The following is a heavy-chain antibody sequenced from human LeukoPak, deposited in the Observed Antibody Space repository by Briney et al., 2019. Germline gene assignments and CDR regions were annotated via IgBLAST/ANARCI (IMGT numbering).Heavy chain of an antibody. CDR1: GGSISSSSYY. D-gene: IGHD3-22*01. CDR2: IYHSGST. CDR3: ARVEWGYYYDSRTIFDAFDI. J-gene: IGHJ3*02. Sequence: SETLSLTCTVSGGSISSSSYYWGWIRQPPGKGLEWIGYIYHSGSTYYNPSLKSRVTISVDRSKNQFSLKLSSVTAADTAVYYCARVEWGYYYDSRTIFDAFDIWGQGTMVTVSS. V-gene: IGHV4-39*07.